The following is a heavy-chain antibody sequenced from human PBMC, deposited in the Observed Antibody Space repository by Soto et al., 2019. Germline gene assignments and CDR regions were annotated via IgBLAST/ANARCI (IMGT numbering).Heavy chain of an antibody. Sequence: ASVKVSCKASGYTFTGYYMHWVRQAPGQGLEWMGWINPNSGGTNYAQKFQGWVTMARDTSISTAYMELSRLRSDDTAVYYCARTTTPIFGVVITSYFDYWGQGTLVTVSS. CDR1: GYTFTGYY. D-gene: IGHD3-3*01. CDR2: INPNSGGT. CDR3: ARTTTPIFGVVITSYFDY. V-gene: IGHV1-2*04. J-gene: IGHJ4*02.